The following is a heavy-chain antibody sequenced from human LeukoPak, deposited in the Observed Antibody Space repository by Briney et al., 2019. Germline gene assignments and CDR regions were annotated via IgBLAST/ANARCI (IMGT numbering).Heavy chain of an antibody. D-gene: IGHD5-18*01. CDR2: ITASGRNT. V-gene: IGHV3-23*01. CDR3: AKDGPRVGYSYAQTGGFDY. Sequence: GGSLRLPCAASGFTFSTYAMSWVRQTPGKGLEWVSSITASGRNTYYTDSMKGRLTISRDDSKNTLYLQMNSLRAEDTAVYYCAKDGPRVGYSYAQTGGFDYWGQGTLVTVSS. CDR1: GFTFSTYA. J-gene: IGHJ4*02.